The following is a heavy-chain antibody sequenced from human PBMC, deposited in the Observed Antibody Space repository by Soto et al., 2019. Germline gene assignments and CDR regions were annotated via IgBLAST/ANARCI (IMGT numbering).Heavy chain of an antibody. Sequence: ASVKVSCKASGYTFTSYYMHWVRQAPGQGLEWMGIINPSGGSTSYAQKFQGRVTMTRDTSTSTVYMELSSLGSEDTDGYYCGLEGGGEHYYYYGMDVWGQGTTVTVSS. CDR3: GLEGGGEHYYYYGMDV. D-gene: IGHD6-19*01. CDR2: INPSGGST. CDR1: GYTFTSYY. V-gene: IGHV1-46*01. J-gene: IGHJ6*02.